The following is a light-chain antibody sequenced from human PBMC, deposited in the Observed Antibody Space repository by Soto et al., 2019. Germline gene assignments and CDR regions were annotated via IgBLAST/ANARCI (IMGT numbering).Light chain of an antibody. V-gene: IGLV2-14*01. CDR2: EVT. J-gene: IGLJ1*01. CDR3: NSYTRSRSYV. Sequence: QSALTQPASVSGSPGQSITISCTGTSSDVGGYNYVSWYQQYPGKAPKILIYEVTTRPSGVSDRFSGSKSGNTASLTISGLQAEDDADYYCNSYTRSRSYVFGTGTKLTVL. CDR1: SSDVGGYNY.